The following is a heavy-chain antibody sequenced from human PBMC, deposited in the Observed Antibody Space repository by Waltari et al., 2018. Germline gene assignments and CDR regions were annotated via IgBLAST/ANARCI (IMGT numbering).Heavy chain of an antibody. Sequence: QVLLVQSGAEVKTPGASVKVSCKASGYTFTGHYMHWVRQAPGKGREWMGWINPKSGGAKFAQIFQGRVTVTWDTSISTAYMELSRLTSDDTAVYYCARQNTGSYYYDYWGQGTLVTVSS. CDR3: ARQNTGSYYYDY. CDR2: INPKSGGA. J-gene: IGHJ4*02. V-gene: IGHV1-2*02. D-gene: IGHD1-26*01. CDR1: GYTFTGHY.